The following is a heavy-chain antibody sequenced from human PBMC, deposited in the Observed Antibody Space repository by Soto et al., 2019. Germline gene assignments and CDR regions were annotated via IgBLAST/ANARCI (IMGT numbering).Heavy chain of an antibody. D-gene: IGHD3-16*01. CDR2: MYYNGNI. V-gene: IGHV4-59*01. CDR3: ASGGNWFDP. CDR1: VVSISDYY. Sequence: SETLSLTCNVSVVSISDYYLTWVRPSPEKGLEWIGYMYYNGNINYNPSLKSRVTISIDTSKNQFSLTLKSVTAADTAVYYCASGGNWFDPWGQGVLVTVSS. J-gene: IGHJ5*02.